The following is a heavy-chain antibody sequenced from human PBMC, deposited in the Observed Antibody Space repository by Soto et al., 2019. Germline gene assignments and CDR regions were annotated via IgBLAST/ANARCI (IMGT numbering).Heavy chain of an antibody. CDR1: GYTFTSYG. CDR3: VRRHVSATGIDWFDP. CDR2: INAANGDT. D-gene: IGHD6-13*01. J-gene: IGHJ5*02. Sequence: ASVKVSCKASGYTFTSYGIHWVRQAPGQRLEWMGWINAANGDTKYSPKFQGRVTITRDTSASTAYMELSSLRSEDTAVYYCVRRHVSATGIDWFDPWGQGTMVTVS. V-gene: IGHV1-3*01.